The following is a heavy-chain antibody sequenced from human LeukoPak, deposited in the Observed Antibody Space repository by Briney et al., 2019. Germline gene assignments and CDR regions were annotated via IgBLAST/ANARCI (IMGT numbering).Heavy chain of an antibody. CDR1: GYTFTSYD. CDR2: MNPNSGNT. Sequence: ASVKVSCKASGYTFTSYDINWVRQATGQGLEWMGWMNPNSGNTGYAQKFQGRVTMTRNTSISTAYMELRSLRSDDTAVYYCARCRAVAGNVDYWGQGTLVTVSS. V-gene: IGHV1-8*01. D-gene: IGHD6-19*01. J-gene: IGHJ4*02. CDR3: ARCRAVAGNVDY.